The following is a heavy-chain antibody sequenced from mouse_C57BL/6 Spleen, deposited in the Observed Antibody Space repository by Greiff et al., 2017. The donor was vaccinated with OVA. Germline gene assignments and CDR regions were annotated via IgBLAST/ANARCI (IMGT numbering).Heavy chain of an antibody. D-gene: IGHD2-3*01. CDR3: TRGHGDGYSFAY. CDR1: GFTFSSYA. J-gene: IGHJ3*01. V-gene: IGHV5-9-1*02. CDR2: ISSGGDYI. Sequence: EVQRVESGEGLVKPGGSLKLSCAASGFTFSSYAMSWVRQTPEKRLEWVAYISSGGDYIYYADTVKGRFTISRDNARNTLYLQMSSLKSEDTAMYYCTRGHGDGYSFAYWGQGTLVTVSA.